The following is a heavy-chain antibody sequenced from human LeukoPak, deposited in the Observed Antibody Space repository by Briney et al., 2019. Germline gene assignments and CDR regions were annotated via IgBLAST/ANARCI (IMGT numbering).Heavy chain of an antibody. CDR3: ARDQYYDTSGQIDY. CDR2: ISSSSDFI. D-gene: IGHD3-22*01. J-gene: IGHJ4*02. V-gene: IGHV3-21*01. CDR1: GFTFSRYS. Sequence: PGGSLRLSCAASGFTFSRYSMNWVRQAPGKGLEWVLSISSSSDFICYADSVKGRFTISRDNAKNSLYVQMNSLRAEDTAVYYCARDQYYDTSGQIDYWGQGTLVTVSS.